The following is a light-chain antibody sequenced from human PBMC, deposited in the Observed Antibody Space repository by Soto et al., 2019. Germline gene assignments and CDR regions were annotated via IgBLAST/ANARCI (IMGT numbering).Light chain of an antibody. CDR2: AAS. CDR3: QQYNKWPPIT. V-gene: IGKV1-9*01. J-gene: IGKJ5*01. CDR1: QGISNF. Sequence: IQLTQSPSSLSASVGDRVTITCRASQGISNFLAWYKQKPGKAPKLLIYAASTLQSGVPSRFSGSGSGTEFTLTISSLQSEDFAVYYCQQYNKWPPITFGQGTRLENK.